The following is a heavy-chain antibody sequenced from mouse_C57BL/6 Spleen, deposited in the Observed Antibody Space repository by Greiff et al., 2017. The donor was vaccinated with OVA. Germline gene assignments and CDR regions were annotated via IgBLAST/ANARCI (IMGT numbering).Heavy chain of an antibody. CDR2: IYPSDSET. Sequence: QVQLQQPGAELVRPGSSVKLSCKASGYTFTSYWMDWVKQRPGQGLEWIGNIYPSDSETHYNQKFKDKATLTVDKSSSTAYMQLSSLTSEDSAVYYCARVDYYGNWFAYWGQGTLVTVSA. CDR1: GYTFTSYW. D-gene: IGHD1-1*01. V-gene: IGHV1-61*01. CDR3: ARVDYYGNWFAY. J-gene: IGHJ3*01.